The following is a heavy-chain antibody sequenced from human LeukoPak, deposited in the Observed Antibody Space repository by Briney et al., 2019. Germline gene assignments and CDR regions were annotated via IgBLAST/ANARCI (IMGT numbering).Heavy chain of an antibody. CDR3: ARVGEFLRSPYYYMDV. V-gene: IGHV3-7*01. Sequence: GGSLRLSCAASGFTFSSYWMTWVRQTPGKGLEWVANIKQDGIEIYYVDSVKGRFTISRDNAKNSLYMQMNSLRAEDTAVYYCARVGEFLRSPYYYMDVWVKGTTVTVSS. J-gene: IGHJ6*03. CDR2: IKQDGIEI. D-gene: IGHD3-3*01. CDR1: GFTFSSYW.